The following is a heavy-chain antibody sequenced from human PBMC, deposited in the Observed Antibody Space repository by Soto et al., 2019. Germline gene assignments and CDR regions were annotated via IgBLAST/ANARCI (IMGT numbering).Heavy chain of an antibody. CDR2: IYWDDDK. D-gene: IGHD2-2*01. CDR3: AHLLGGCSSKGCSPLRYDY. J-gene: IGHJ4*02. V-gene: IGHV2-5*02. CDR1: GFSLSSSGVG. Sequence: QITLKESGPPLVNPTQTLTLTCTFSGFSLSSSGVGVGWIRQPPGKALEWLALIYWDDDKRYSPSLKSRLTLTKDTSKNQVVLTMANMDPVDTATYYCAHLLGGCSSKGCSPLRYDYWGQGILVTVSS.